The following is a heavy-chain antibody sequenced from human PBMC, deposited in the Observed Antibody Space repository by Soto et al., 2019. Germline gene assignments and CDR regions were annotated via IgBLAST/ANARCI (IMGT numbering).Heavy chain of an antibody. CDR3: TGDIVYYFDY. Sequence: QVQLVESGGGVVQPGRSLRLSCAASGFTFSSYGMHWVRQAPGKGLEWVAVISYDGSNKYYADSVKGRFTISRDNSKNTLYLQMNSLRAEDTAVYYCTGDIVYYFDYWGQGTLVTVSS. V-gene: IGHV3-30*03. D-gene: IGHD5-12*01. CDR1: GFTFSSYG. J-gene: IGHJ4*02. CDR2: ISYDGSNK.